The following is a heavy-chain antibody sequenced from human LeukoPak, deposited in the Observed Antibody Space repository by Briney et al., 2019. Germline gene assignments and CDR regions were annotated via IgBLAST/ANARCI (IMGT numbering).Heavy chain of an antibody. CDR1: GGSISSSSYY. CDR3: ARGGGCSGGSCYDY. J-gene: IGHJ4*02. CDR2: IYYFGGT. Sequence: PSETLSLTCTVSGGSISSSSYYWGWIRQPPVKGLEWIGTIYYFGGTYYNPSLKSRVTISVDTSKNQFSLKLSSVTAADTAVYYCARGGGCSGGSCYDYWGQGTLVTVSS. D-gene: IGHD2-15*01. V-gene: IGHV4-39*07.